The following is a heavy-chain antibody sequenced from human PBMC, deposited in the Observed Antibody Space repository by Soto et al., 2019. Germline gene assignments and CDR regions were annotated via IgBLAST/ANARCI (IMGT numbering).Heavy chain of an antibody. Sequence: EVQLVESGGGLVQPGGSLRLSCVASGFTFSNYWMYWVRPAPGEGLVWVSRINNDGSVSSYADSVKGRLTISRDNVKNTLYLQMDSLRAEDTAVYYCARGDCVGGTCYSLAGSFYYYMDVWGKGTTVTVFS. CDR3: ARGDCVGGTCYSLAGSFYYYMDV. D-gene: IGHD2-15*01. J-gene: IGHJ6*03. CDR2: INNDGSVS. CDR1: GFTFSNYW. V-gene: IGHV3-74*01.